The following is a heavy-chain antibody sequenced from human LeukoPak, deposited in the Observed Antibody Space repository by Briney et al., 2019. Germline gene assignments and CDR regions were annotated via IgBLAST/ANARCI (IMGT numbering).Heavy chain of an antibody. CDR1: GYAFFRHW. V-gene: IGHV5-51*01. D-gene: IGHD6-13*01. CDR2: IYPGNSDT. CDR3: ARFALTSSLDY. J-gene: IGHJ4*02. Sequence: GDSLKISCRGSGYAFFRHWIGWVRQVPGKGLEWLGLIYPGNSDTRYSPFFQGQVTFSVDTSISTAYLHWGGLKASDTAMYYCARFALTSSLDYWGQGTLVTVSS.